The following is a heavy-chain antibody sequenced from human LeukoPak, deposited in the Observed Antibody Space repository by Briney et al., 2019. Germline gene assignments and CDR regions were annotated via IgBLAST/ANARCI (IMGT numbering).Heavy chain of an antibody. Sequence: SETLSLSCAVHGGSFSGSYWSWIRQTPGKGLVWIGEINHTGSTNYNPSLKSRATISVDMSKNQFSLKVSSVTAADTAVYYCARTTYIAAAGMIDYLGEGTLVTVSS. J-gene: IGHJ4*02. CDR1: GGSFSGSY. CDR2: INHTGST. CDR3: ARTTYIAAAGMIDY. V-gene: IGHV4-34*01. D-gene: IGHD6-13*01.